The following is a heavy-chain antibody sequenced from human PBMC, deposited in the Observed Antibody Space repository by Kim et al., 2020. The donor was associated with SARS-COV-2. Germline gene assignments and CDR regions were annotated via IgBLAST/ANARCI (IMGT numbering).Heavy chain of an antibody. CDR2: INPNSGGT. CDR1: GYTFTGYY. CDR3: ARPQLELSYYYYGMDV. Sequence: ASVKVSCKASGYTFTGYYMHWVRQAPGQGLEWMGRINPNSGGTNYAQKFQGRVTMTRDTSISTAYMELSRLRSDDTAVYYCARPQLELSYYYYGMDVWGQGTTVTVSS. J-gene: IGHJ6*02. D-gene: IGHD1-7*01. V-gene: IGHV1-2*06.